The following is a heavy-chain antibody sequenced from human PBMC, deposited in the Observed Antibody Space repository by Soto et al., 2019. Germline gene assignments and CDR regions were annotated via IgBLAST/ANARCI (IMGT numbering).Heavy chain of an antibody. CDR2: IIPLFGTP. V-gene: IGHV1-69*13. D-gene: IGHD5-18*01. CDR3: ATVALYSPPY. J-gene: IGHJ4*02. CDR1: GGIFKSHA. Sequence: SVKVSCKTSGGIFKSHAISWVRQAPGQGLEWIGGIIPLFGTPHYAQKLQGRVTVTADESTSTAYMELSSLISEDTAVYYCATVALYSPPYGGQGTRVTVSS.